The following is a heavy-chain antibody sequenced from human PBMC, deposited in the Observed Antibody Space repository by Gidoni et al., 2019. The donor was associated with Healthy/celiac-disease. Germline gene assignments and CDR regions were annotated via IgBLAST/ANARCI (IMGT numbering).Heavy chain of an antibody. J-gene: IGHJ4*02. V-gene: IGHV4-31*03. D-gene: IGHD3-10*01. CDR3: ARGVFNPGEWLDHFDY. CDR1: GGSISRGGYY. CDR2: IYYSGST. Sequence: QVQLQESGPGLVKPSQTLSLTCTVSGGSISRGGYYWSWIRQHPGKGLEWIGYIYYSGSTYYNPSLKSRVTISVDTSKNQFSLKLSSVTAADTAVYYCARGVFNPGEWLDHFDYWGQGTLVTVSS.